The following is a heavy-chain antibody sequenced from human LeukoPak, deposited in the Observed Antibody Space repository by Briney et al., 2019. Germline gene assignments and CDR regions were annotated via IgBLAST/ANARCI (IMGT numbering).Heavy chain of an antibody. J-gene: IGHJ4*02. V-gene: IGHV3-23*01. CDR2: ISGSGGST. D-gene: IGHD6-6*01. Sequence: GGSLRLSCAASGFTFSSYAMSWVRQAPGKGLEWVSAISGSGGSTYYADSVKGRFTISRDNSKNTLYLQMNSLRAEDTAVYYCPKLRAARPTVYFDYWGQGTLVPVSS. CDR3: PKLRAARPTVYFDY. CDR1: GFTFSSYA.